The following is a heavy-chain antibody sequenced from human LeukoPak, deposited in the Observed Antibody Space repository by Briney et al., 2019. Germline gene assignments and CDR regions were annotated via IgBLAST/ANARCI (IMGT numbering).Heavy chain of an antibody. CDR3: ARGGALEAFDI. V-gene: IGHV4-59*01. J-gene: IGHJ3*02. CDR1: GTSISSYY. D-gene: IGHD1-26*01. Sequence: PSETLSLTCTVSGTSISSYYWSWIRQPPGKGLEWIGYMYYSGNINYNPSLKSRVTISLDTSEKQFSLKLSSVTAADTAVYYCARGGALEAFDIWGQGTMVSVSS. CDR2: MYYSGNI.